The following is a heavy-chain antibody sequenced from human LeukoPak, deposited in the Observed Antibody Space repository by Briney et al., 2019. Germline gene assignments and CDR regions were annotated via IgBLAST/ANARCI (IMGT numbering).Heavy chain of an antibody. Sequence: SETLSLTCAVYGGSFSGYYWSWLRQPPGKGLEWIGEINHSGSTNYNPSLKSRATISVDTSKNQFSLKLSSVTAADTAVYYCARGNYYVWGSYRYGFDPWGQGTLVTVSS. CDR1: GGSFSGYY. CDR3: ARGNYYVWGSYRYGFDP. J-gene: IGHJ5*02. D-gene: IGHD3-16*02. CDR2: INHSGST. V-gene: IGHV4-34*01.